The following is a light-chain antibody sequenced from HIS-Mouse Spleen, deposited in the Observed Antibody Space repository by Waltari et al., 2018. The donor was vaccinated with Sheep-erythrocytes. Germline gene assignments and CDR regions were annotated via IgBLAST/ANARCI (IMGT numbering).Light chain of an antibody. J-gene: IGLJ1*01. V-gene: IGLV2-11*01. CDR1: SSDVGGYTY. CDR2: EVS. CDR3: CSYAGSYNHV. Sequence: QSALTQPRSVSGSPGQSVTIPCTGPSSDVGGYTYVSWYQQHPGKAPKLMIYEVSKRPSGVPDRFSGSKSGNTASLTISGLQAEDEADYYCCSYAGSYNHVFATGTKVTVL.